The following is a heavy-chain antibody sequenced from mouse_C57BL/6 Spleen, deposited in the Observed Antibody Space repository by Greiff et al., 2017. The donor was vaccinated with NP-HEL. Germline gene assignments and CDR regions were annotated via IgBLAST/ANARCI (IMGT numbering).Heavy chain of an antibody. CDR1: GFSLTSYG. CDR2: IWRGGST. V-gene: IGHV2-5*01. CDR3: AKRGELDYYAMDY. J-gene: IGHJ4*01. Sequence: QVQLQQSGPGLVQPSQSLSITCTVSGFSLTSYGVHWVRQSPGKGLEWLGVIWRGGSTDYNAAFMSRLSITKDNSKSQVFFKMNSLQAEDTAIYYCAKRGELDYYAMDYWGQGTSVTVSS.